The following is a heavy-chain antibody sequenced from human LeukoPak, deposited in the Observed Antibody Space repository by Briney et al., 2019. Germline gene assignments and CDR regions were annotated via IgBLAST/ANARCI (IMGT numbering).Heavy chain of an antibody. V-gene: IGHV3-21*01. Sequence: GGSLRLSCAASGFTFTSHGMNWVRQAPGKGLEWVSSIGSRSTSIYYADSVKGRFTISRDNAKNSLYLQMNSLRAEDTAVYYCARETSESFDIWGQGRMVTVSS. J-gene: IGHJ3*02. CDR3: ARETSESFDI. D-gene: IGHD2-2*01. CDR2: IGSRSTSI. CDR1: GFTFTSHG.